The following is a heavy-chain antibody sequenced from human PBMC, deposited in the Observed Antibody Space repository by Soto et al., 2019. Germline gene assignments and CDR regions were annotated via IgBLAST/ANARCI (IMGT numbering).Heavy chain of an antibody. CDR1: GFTFSSYG. Sequence: LSCAASGFTFSSYGMHWVRQAPGKGLEWVAVISYDGSNKYYADSVKGRFTISRDNSKNTLYLQMNSLRAEDTAVYYCAKDPSCCYTTHFDYWGQGTLVTVSS. D-gene: IGHD2-2*02. CDR2: ISYDGSNK. V-gene: IGHV3-30*18. J-gene: IGHJ4*02. CDR3: AKDPSCCYTTHFDY.